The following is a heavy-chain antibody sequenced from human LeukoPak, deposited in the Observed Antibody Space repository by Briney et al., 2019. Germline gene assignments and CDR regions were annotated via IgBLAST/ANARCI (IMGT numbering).Heavy chain of an antibody. CDR3: ATDGTPLRVGEVFFDN. J-gene: IGHJ4*02. Sequence: GGSLRLSCAASGFTFSSYDMNWVRQAPGRELEWISYISYISDSGTTIYHADSVKGRFTISRDDAKNSVYLQMNSLRDEDTAVYYCATDGTPLRVGEVFFDNWGQGTLVTVSS. CDR1: GFTFSSYD. V-gene: IGHV3-48*03. CDR2: ISDSGTTI. D-gene: IGHD3-10*01.